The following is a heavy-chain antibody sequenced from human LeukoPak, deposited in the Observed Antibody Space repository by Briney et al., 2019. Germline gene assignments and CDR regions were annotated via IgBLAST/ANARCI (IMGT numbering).Heavy chain of an antibody. CDR1: GGSFSGYY. D-gene: IGHD3-3*01. J-gene: IGHJ4*02. CDR2: INHSGST. Sequence: PSETLSLTCAVSGGSFSGYYWSWIRQPPGKGLEWIGEINHSGSTNYNPSVKSRVTISVDTSKNQFSLKLSSVTAADTAVYYCARGVWGYDFWSGYYMGSYFDYWGQGTLVTVSS. V-gene: IGHV4-34*01. CDR3: ARGVWGYDFWSGYYMGSYFDY.